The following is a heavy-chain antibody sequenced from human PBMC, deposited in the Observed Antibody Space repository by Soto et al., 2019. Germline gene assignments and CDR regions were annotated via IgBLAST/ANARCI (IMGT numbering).Heavy chain of an antibody. CDR1: GYAFTTYG. Sequence: QVHLVQSGAEVKKPGASVKVSCKGSGYAFTTYGITWVRQAPGQGLEWMGWISAHNGNTNYAQKLQGRVTATRDTSTSTAYSQVRSLSSCDSAVYYCARRRYGDLWGHGALRTVSA. CDR2: ISAHNGNT. D-gene: IGHD3-10*01. J-gene: IGHJ4*01. CDR3: ARRRYGDL. V-gene: IGHV1-18*01.